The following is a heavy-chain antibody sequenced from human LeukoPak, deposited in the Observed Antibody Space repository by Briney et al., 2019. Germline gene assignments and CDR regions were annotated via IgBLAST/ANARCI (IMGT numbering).Heavy chain of an antibody. D-gene: IGHD3-10*01. V-gene: IGHV3-9*01. J-gene: IGHJ4*02. CDR1: GFTFDDYA. CDR2: ISWNSGSI. Sequence: PGGSLRLSCAASGFTFDDYAMHWVRQAPGKGLEWVSGISWNSGSIGYADSVKGRFTISRDNAKNSLYLQMNSLRAEDTALYYCAKGSLLGNWGQGTPVTVSS. CDR3: AKGSLLGN.